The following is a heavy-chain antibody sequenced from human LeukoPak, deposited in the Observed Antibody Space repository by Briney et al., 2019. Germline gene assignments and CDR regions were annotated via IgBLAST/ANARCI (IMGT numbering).Heavy chain of an antibody. CDR2: ISSSSTYI. V-gene: IGHV3-21*01. Sequence: GRSLRLSCAASGFTYSNYAMSWVRQAPGTGLEWVSSISSSSTYIFSADSVKGRFTISRDNAKNSLYLQMNSLRAEDTAVYYCARAFDYWGQGTLVTVSS. J-gene: IGHJ4*02. CDR3: ARAFDY. CDR1: GFTYSNYA.